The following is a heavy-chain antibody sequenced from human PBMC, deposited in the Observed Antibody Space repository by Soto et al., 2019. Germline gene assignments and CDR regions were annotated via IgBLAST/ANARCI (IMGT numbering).Heavy chain of an antibody. CDR1: GYTFTSYA. CDR2: INAGNGNT. Sequence: ASVKVSCKASGYTFTSYAMHWVRQAPGQRLEWMGWINAGNGNTKYSQKFQGRVTITRDTSASTAYMELSSLRSEDTAVYYCARVEDSYYYDSSGYYVVGFDPWGQGTLVTVSS. J-gene: IGHJ5*02. V-gene: IGHV1-3*01. CDR3: ARVEDSYYYDSSGYYVVGFDP. D-gene: IGHD3-22*01.